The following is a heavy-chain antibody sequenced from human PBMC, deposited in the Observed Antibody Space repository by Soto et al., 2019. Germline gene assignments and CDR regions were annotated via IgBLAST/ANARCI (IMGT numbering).Heavy chain of an antibody. Sequence: QVQLVQSGAEVKKPGSSVKVSCKASGGTFSSYTISWVRQAPGQGLEWMGRIIPILGIANYAQKFQGRVTITADKSTSTAYMELSSLRSEDTAVYYCARDGTSGYIGYETGEYYFDYWGQGTLVTVSS. V-gene: IGHV1-69*08. CDR2: IIPILGIA. D-gene: IGHD5-12*01. CDR1: GGTFSSYT. CDR3: ARDGTSGYIGYETGEYYFDY. J-gene: IGHJ4*02.